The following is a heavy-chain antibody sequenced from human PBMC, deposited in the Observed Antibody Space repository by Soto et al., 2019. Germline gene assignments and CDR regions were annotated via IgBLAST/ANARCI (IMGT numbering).Heavy chain of an antibody. V-gene: IGHV3-30*03. CDR1: GFRFSAYA. CDR3: ARANQAAMFTHYCDAMDV. D-gene: IGHD5-18*01. CDR2: ISYEGSNR. J-gene: IGHJ6*02. Sequence: GGSLRLSCAASGFRFSAYAMHWVRQAPGKGLEWVAVISYEGSNRFYADSVKGRFTVSRDNSKNMVYLQMNSLRSGDTAVYYCARANQAAMFTHYCDAMDVSSQGTTVTVS.